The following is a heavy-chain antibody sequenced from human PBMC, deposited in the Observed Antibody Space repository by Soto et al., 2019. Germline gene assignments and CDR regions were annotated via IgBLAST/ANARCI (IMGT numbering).Heavy chain of an antibody. CDR1: GFSFSSYA. CDR2: ISGGGGST. CDR3: AKAGGYDILTGYRNRFDP. D-gene: IGHD3-9*01. Sequence: ESGGGLVQPGGSLRLSCAASGFSFSSYAMSWVRQAPGKGLEWVSGISGGGGSTYYAVSVKGRFTISRDNSKNTLSLQMNSLRVEDTAIYYCAKAGGYDILTGYRNRFDPWGQGTLVTVSS. V-gene: IGHV3-23*01. J-gene: IGHJ5*02.